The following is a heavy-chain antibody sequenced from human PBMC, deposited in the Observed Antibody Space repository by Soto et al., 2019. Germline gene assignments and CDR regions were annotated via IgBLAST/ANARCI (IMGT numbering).Heavy chain of an antibody. J-gene: IGHJ3*02. CDR3: AKDRARKQQLVWGDAFDI. CDR1: GFTFDDYA. Sequence: EVQLVESGGGLVQPGRSLRLSCAASGFTFDDYAMHWVRQAPGKGLEWVSGISWNSGSIGYADSVKGRFTISRDNAKNSLYLQMNSLRAEDTALHYCAKDRARKQQLVWGDAFDIWGHGTMVTVSS. CDR2: ISWNSGSI. D-gene: IGHD6-13*01. V-gene: IGHV3-9*01.